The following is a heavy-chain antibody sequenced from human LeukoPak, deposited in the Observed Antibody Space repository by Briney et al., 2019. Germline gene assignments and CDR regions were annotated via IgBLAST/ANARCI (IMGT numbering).Heavy chain of an antibody. CDR3: TANGDPDY. CDR2: IKSKANNYAT. V-gene: IGHV3-73*01. D-gene: IGHD4-17*01. Sequence: GGSLRLSCAASGFTFSGSTMHWVRQASGKGLEWVGRIKSKANNYATAYAASVKGRFIISRDDSKNTAYLQMNSLKTEDTALYYCTANGDPDYWGEGTLVTVSS. J-gene: IGHJ4*02. CDR1: GFTFSGST.